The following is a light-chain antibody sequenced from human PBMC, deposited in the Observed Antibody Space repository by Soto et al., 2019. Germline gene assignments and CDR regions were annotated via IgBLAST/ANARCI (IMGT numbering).Light chain of an antibody. CDR1: QNIISN. Sequence: EIVMTQSPATLSVSPGERATLSCRANQNIISNLAWYQQKPGQAPRLLIYGASSRATGIPDRFSGSGSETDFTLTISRLEPEDFAVYYCQQYGSSPLTFGGGTKVDI. CDR3: QQYGSSPLT. V-gene: IGKV3-20*01. J-gene: IGKJ4*01. CDR2: GAS.